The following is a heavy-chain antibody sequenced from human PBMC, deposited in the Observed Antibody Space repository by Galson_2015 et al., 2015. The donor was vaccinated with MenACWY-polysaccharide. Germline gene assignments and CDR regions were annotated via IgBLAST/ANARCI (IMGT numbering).Heavy chain of an antibody. CDR3: ARLTPTFSSGWRINWFDP. CDR2: IYYSGTT. J-gene: IGHJ5*02. D-gene: IGHD6-25*01. V-gene: IGHV4-59*01. Sequence: IRQPPGKGLEWIGYIYYSGTTKYNPSLKSRVTISVDTSKNQFSLKVTSVTAADTAVYYCARLTPTFSSGWRINWFDPWGQGSLVSVSS.